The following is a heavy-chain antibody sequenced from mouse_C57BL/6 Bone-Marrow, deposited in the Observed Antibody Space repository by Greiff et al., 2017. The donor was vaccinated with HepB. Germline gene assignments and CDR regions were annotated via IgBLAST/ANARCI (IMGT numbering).Heavy chain of an antibody. J-gene: IGHJ3*01. Sequence: VKLVESGAELMKPGASVKLSCKATGYTFTGYWIEWVKQRPGHGLEWIGEILPGSGGTNYNEKFKGKATFTADTSSNTAYMQLSSLTTEDSAIYYCARPWDRAYWGQGTLVTVSA. CDR3: ARPWDRAY. V-gene: IGHV1-9*01. CDR1: GYTFTGYW. CDR2: ILPGSGGT. D-gene: IGHD3-3*01.